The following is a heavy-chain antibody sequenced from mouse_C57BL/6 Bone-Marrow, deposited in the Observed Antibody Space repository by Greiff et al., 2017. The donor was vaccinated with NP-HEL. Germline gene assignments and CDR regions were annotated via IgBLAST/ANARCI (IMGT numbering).Heavy chain of an antibody. Sequence: VEPGASVKIPCKASGYTFTDYNMDWVKQSHGKSLEWIGDINPNNGGTIYNQKFKGKATLTVDKSSSTAYMELRSLTSEDTAVYYCARAPGFAYWGQGTLVTVSA. CDR2: INPNNGGT. J-gene: IGHJ3*01. D-gene: IGHD1-2*01. CDR3: ARAPGFAY. V-gene: IGHV1-18*01. CDR1: GYTFTDYN.